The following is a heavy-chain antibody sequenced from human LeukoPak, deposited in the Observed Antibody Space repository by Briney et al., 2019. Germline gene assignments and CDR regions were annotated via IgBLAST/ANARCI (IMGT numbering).Heavy chain of an antibody. CDR1: GFTFISYE. CDR3: ARDFRLPLFDY. Sequence: GGSLRLSCAASGFTFISYEMNWVRQAPWKGRDWVSYISSSGRTIYYADSVKGRFTISIDNAKNSLYLQMNSLRAADTAVSYCARDFRLPLFDYWGQGTLVTVFS. CDR2: ISSSGRTI. V-gene: IGHV3-48*03. J-gene: IGHJ4*02. D-gene: IGHD6-6*01.